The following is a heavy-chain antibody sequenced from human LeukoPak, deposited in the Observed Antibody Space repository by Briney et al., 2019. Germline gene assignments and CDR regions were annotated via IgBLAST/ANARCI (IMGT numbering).Heavy chain of an antibody. D-gene: IGHD4-23*01. CDR2: ISSSGSTI. CDR3: SRGARWAYYFDY. Sequence: GGSLRLSCAASGFTFSSYEMNWVRQAPGKGLEWVSYISSSGSTIYYADSVQGRFTISRDNAHNSVFLQMNNLRAAVSALFYCSRGARWAYYFDYWGQGSLVTVSS. J-gene: IGHJ4*02. CDR1: GFTFSSYE. V-gene: IGHV3-48*03.